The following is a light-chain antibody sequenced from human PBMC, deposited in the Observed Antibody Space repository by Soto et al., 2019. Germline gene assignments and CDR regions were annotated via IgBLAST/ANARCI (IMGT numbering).Light chain of an antibody. CDR1: KLGDKY. CDR3: QAWDSSTDNYV. J-gene: IGLJ1*01. CDR2: QDS. V-gene: IGLV3-1*01. Sequence: YELTQPPSVSVSPGQTASITCSGDKLGDKYACWYQQKPGQSPVLVIYQDSKRPSGIPERFSGSNSGNTATLTISGTQAMDEADYYCQAWDSSTDNYVFGTGTKVTV.